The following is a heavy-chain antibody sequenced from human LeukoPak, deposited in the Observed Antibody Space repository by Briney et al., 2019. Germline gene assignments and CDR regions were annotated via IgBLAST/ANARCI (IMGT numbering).Heavy chain of an antibody. CDR3: ARDPGNWNDDAFDY. J-gene: IGHJ4*02. CDR1: GGSISTSYF. CDR2: IYSSGST. V-gene: IGHV4-4*07. D-gene: IGHD1-1*01. Sequence: SDTLSLTCTVSGGSISTSYFWTWIRQSAGKGLEWIGRIYSSGSTTYNPSLKSRVTMSIDTSRNQFSLNLSSVTAADTAVYYCARDPGNWNDDAFDYWGQGTLVTVSS.